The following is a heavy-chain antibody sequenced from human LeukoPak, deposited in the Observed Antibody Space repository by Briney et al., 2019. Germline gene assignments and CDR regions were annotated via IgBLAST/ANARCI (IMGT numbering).Heavy chain of an antibody. CDR2: MNPNSGNT. CDR1: GYTFTSYD. J-gene: IGHJ5*02. V-gene: IGHV1-8*01. D-gene: IGHD3-10*01. CDR3: ARDLLWFRGGFDP. Sequence: ASVKVSCKASGYTFTSYDINWVRQATGQGLEWMGWMNPNSGNTGYAQKFQGRVTMTRNTSISTAYMEMSSLRSQDTAVYYCARDLLWFRGGFDPWGQGTLVTVSS.